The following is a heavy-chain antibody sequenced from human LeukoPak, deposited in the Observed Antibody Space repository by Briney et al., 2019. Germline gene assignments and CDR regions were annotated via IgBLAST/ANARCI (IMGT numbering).Heavy chain of an antibody. Sequence: QPGGSLRLSCAASGFTFSSYSMNWVRQAPGKGLEWVSYISSSSSTIYYADSVKGRFTISRDNAKNSLYLQMNSLRAEDTALCYCARYARGYCSSTRCYEGYYYYMDVWGRGTTVTVSS. CDR1: GFTFSSYS. CDR3: ARYARGYCSSTRCYEGYYYYMDV. CDR2: ISSSSSTI. V-gene: IGHV3-48*04. D-gene: IGHD2-2*01. J-gene: IGHJ6*03.